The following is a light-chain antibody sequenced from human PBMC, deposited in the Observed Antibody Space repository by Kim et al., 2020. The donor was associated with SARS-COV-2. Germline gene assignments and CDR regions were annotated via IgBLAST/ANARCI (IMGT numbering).Light chain of an antibody. Sequence: ALGQTVRITCQGYSLRSYYASWYQQKPGQAPVLVIYGKNNRPSGIPDRFSGSSTGNTASLTITGAQAEDEADYYCNSRDSSDNHVVFGGGTQLTVL. CDR2: GKN. CDR3: NSRDSSDNHVV. V-gene: IGLV3-19*01. CDR1: SLRSYY. J-gene: IGLJ2*01.